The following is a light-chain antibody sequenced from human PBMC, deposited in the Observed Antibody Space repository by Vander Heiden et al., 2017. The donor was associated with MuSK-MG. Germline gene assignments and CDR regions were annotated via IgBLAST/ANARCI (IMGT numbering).Light chain of an antibody. CDR1: QSISSN. V-gene: IGKV3-15*01. CDR3: QQENNWPYT. Sequence: EIVMTQSPATLSVSPGERATHSCRASQSISSNLAWYQQKPGQAPRLLIFGVSTRATGIPATFSGSGSGTEFTLTISSLQSEDFAVYYCQQENNWPYTFGQRTKLEIK. CDR2: GVS. J-gene: IGKJ2*01.